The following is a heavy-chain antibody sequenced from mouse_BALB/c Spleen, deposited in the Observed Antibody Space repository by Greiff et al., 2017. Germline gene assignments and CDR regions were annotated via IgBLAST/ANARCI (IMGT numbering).Heavy chain of an antibody. CDR1: GYNFTSYW. CDR2: IYPGSGST. V-gene: IGHV1-55*01. CDR3: VYDYDGGVDY. Sequence: QVHVKQPGAELVKPGTSVKLSCKASGYNFTSYWINWVKLRPGQGLEWIGDIYPGSGSTNYNEKFKSKATLTVDTSSSTAYMQLSSLASEDSALYYCVYDYDGGVDYWGQGTTLTVSS. J-gene: IGHJ2*01. D-gene: IGHD2-4*01.